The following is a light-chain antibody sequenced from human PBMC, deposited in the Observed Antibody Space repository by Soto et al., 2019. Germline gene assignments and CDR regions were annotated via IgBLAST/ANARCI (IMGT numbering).Light chain of an antibody. CDR3: QMWDSRGDYVV. CDR1: SIVDKT. Sequence: YELTQAPSVSVAPGQTAKITCGGHSIVDKTVHWYQQKPGQAPLLVLYDDTDRPSGIPERFSGSNSGNTATLTISRVEAGDEAYYYCQMWDSRGDYVVFGGGTKVTVL. J-gene: IGLJ2*01. V-gene: IGLV3-21*02. CDR2: DDT.